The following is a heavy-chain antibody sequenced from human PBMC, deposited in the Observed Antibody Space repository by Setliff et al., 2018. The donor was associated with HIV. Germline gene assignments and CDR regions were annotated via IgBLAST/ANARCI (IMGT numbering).Heavy chain of an antibody. CDR1: GYSFTNYW. V-gene: IGHV5-51*01. J-gene: IGHJ6*02. CDR2: IHPGDSET. Sequence: GESLKISCKAPGYSFTNYWIGWVRQMPGRGLEWMGIIHPGDSETRYSPSFQGQVIISADKSINTAYLQWSSLKASDTAMYYCASLQPDAVDAWGQGTTVTVSS. CDR3: ASLQPDAVDA.